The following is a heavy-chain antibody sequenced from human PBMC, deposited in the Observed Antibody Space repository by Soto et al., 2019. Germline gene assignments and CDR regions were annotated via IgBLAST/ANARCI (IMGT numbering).Heavy chain of an antibody. Sequence: PGGSLRLSCAASGFTFSSYGMHWVRQAPGKGLEWVAVISYDGSNKYYADSVKGRFTISRDNSKNTLYLQMNSLRAEDTAVYYCAKDQSYSNPVPYGMDVWGQGTTVTVSS. CDR2: ISYDGSNK. J-gene: IGHJ6*02. CDR3: AKDQSYSNPVPYGMDV. D-gene: IGHD4-4*01. V-gene: IGHV3-30*18. CDR1: GFTFSSYG.